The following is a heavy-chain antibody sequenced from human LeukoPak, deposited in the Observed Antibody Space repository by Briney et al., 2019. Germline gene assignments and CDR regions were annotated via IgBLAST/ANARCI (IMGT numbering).Heavy chain of an antibody. CDR3: PDGRVY. J-gene: IGHJ4*02. CDR2: IYAGNSDA. Sequence: GESLRISCQGFGYPFTTSWIGWVQQLPGKGLEWTAIIYAGNSDAKYSPSFQGQVSISTDRSISTAYLHWSSLKASDTAIINHPDGRVYWGQGTLVTVSS. CDR1: GYPFTTSW. V-gene: IGHV5-51*07. D-gene: IGHD5-24*01.